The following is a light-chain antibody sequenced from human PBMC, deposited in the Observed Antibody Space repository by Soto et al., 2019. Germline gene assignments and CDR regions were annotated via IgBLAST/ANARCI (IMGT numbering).Light chain of an antibody. CDR1: QTISSW. V-gene: IGKV1-5*03. CDR2: KAS. CDR3: QQYGGSTWT. Sequence: DIQMTQSPSTLSGSVGDRVTITCRASQTISSWLAWYQQKPGKAPKLLIYKASTLKSGVPSRFSGSGSGTDFTLTISRLEPEDFAVYYCQQYGGSTWTFGQGTKVDIK. J-gene: IGKJ1*01.